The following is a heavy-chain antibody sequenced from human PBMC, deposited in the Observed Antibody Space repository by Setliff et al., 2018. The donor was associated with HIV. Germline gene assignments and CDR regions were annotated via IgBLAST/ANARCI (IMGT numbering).Heavy chain of an antibody. V-gene: IGHV4-30-4*08. CDR3: ARGTYYYDSSGFRDAFDI. CDR1: GGSISSGDYY. D-gene: IGHD3-22*01. J-gene: IGHJ3*02. Sequence: TLSLTCTVSGGSISSGDYYWSWIRQPPGKGLEWIGNIYYSGSTYYNPSLKSRVTISVDTSKNQFSLKLSSVTAADTAVYYCARGTYYYDSSGFRDAFDIWGQGTMVTVSS. CDR2: IYYSGST.